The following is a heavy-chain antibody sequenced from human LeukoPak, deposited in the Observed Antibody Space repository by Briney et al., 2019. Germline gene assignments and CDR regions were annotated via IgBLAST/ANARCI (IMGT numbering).Heavy chain of an antibody. D-gene: IGHD6-19*01. CDR2: IRYDGSSK. J-gene: IGHJ4*02. CDR3: AKEPRGDSSGCYAGHFDY. CDR1: GFTFSGYG. Sequence: GGSLRLSCAASGFTFSGYGMHWARQAPGKGLEWVAFIRYDGSSKYYADSVKGRFTISRDNSKNTLYLQRNSLRVEDTSVYYCAKEPRGDSSGCYAGHFDYWGQGTLVPVSS. V-gene: IGHV3-30*02.